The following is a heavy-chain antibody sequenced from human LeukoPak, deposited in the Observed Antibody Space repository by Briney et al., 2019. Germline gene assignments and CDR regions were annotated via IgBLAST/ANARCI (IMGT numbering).Heavy chain of an antibody. CDR3: AKYTPAWAFDI. Sequence: GGSLRLSCAASGFTFSSYDMHWVRQATGKGLEWVSAIGTAGDTYYPGSVKGRFTISRDNSKNTLYLQMNSLRAEDTAVYYCAKYTPAWAFDIWGQGTMVTVSS. J-gene: IGHJ3*02. V-gene: IGHV3-13*01. D-gene: IGHD5-18*01. CDR2: IGTAGDT. CDR1: GFTFSSYD.